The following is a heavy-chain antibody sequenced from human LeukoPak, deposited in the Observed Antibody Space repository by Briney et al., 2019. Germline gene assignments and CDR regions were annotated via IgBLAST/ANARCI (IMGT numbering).Heavy chain of an antibody. V-gene: IGHV3-30-3*02. J-gene: IGHJ4*02. CDR3: AKDFQGRWTIDY. Sequence: SCKASGGTFSSYAISWVRQAPGKGLEWVAMILSDGNNDYYADSVKGRFTISRDNSKNTLYLQMNSLRPEDTAVYYCAKDFQGRWTIDYWGQGTLVTVSP. CDR2: ILSDGNND. D-gene: IGHD3/OR15-3a*01. CDR1: GGTFSSYA.